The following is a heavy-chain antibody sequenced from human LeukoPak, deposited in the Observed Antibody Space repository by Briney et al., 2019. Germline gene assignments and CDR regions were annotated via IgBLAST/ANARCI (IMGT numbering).Heavy chain of an antibody. J-gene: IGHJ4*02. D-gene: IGHD3-16*01. CDR2: IYYSGST. CDR1: GGSISSSSYY. V-gene: IGHV4-39*07. CDR3: ARETAGGTSDY. Sequence: ASETLSLTCTVSGGSISSSSYYWGWIRQPPGKGLEWIGSIYYSGSTYYNPSLKSRVTISVDTSKNQFSLKLSSVTAADTAVYYCARETAGGTSDYWGQGTLVTVSS.